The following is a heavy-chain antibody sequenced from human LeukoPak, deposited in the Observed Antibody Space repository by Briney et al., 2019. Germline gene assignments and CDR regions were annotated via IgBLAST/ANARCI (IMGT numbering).Heavy chain of an antibody. Sequence: GGSLVLSCAASGFTLRSYDMSRVRPAPGKGLEWVAATSGSGVNSYYADSVRGRFTISRDNSQNTLYLQMDSLRAEDTALYYCAKEYSGYDFDYWGQGTLVTVSS. D-gene: IGHD5-12*01. CDR1: GFTLRSYD. J-gene: IGHJ4*02. CDR2: TSGSGVNS. CDR3: AKEYSGYDFDY. V-gene: IGHV3-23*01.